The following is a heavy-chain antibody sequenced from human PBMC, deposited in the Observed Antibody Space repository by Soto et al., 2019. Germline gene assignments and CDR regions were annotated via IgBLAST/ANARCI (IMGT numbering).Heavy chain of an antibody. CDR1: GYSFTSYW. CDR3: ARHLGYCSSTSCYVTSPIDY. J-gene: IGHJ4*02. D-gene: IGHD2-2*01. Sequence: GESLKISCKGSGYSFTSYWIGWVRQMPGKGLEWMGIIYPGDSDTRYSPSFQGQVTISADKSISTAYLQWSSLKASDTAMYYCARHLGYCSSTSCYVTSPIDYWGQGTLVTVSS. V-gene: IGHV5-51*01. CDR2: IYPGDSDT.